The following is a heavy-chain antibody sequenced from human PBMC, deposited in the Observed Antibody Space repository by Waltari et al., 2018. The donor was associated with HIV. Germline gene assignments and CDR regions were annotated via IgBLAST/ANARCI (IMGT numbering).Heavy chain of an antibody. V-gene: IGHV3-66*02. CDR2: IYNDATT. CDR3: ARRDGIISAFGI. D-gene: IGHD3-10*01. J-gene: IGHJ3*02. Sequence: EVRLVQSGGGLVQRGGSLRLSCVASGLSVSGNYIGWVRQGPGTGLEWVSLIYNDATTYYADSAKGRFTISRDTSKNTLSLDMNNLRPEDTAVYYCARRDGIISAFGIWGQGSMVTVSS. CDR1: GLSVSGNY.